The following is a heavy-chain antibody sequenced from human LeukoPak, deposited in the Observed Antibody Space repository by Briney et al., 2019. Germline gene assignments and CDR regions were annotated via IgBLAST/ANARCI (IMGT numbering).Heavy chain of an antibody. J-gene: IGHJ5*02. CDR1: GGSFSGYY. CDR2: INHSGST. CDR3: AKPADYTTGGDWFDP. Sequence: PSETLSLTCAVYGGSFSGYYWSWIRQPPGKGLEWIGEINHSGSTIYNPSLKSRVTISVDTSKNQFSLKLSSVTAADTAVYYCAKPADYTTGGDWFDPWGQGTLVTVSS. V-gene: IGHV4-34*01. D-gene: IGHD4-11*01.